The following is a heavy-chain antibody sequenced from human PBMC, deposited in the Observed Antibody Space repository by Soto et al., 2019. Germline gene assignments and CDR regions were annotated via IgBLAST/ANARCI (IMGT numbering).Heavy chain of an antibody. CDR3: ARVSGNYYGSGSYSLDY. Sequence: PSETLSLTCSVSGGSISTYYWIWIRQPAGKGLEWIGRIYTGGSTNYNPSLKNRVTMSIDTSKNQFSLRLTSVTAADTAVYFCARVSGNYYGSGSYSLDYWGQGTLVTVSS. D-gene: IGHD3-10*01. V-gene: IGHV4-4*07. CDR2: IYTGGST. CDR1: GGSISTYY. J-gene: IGHJ4*02.